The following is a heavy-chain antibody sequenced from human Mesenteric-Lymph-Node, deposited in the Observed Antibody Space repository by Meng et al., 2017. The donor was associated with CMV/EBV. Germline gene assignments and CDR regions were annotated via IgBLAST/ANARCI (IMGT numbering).Heavy chain of an antibody. CDR2: INSDGSST. CDR3: ARRRYFDSLLDY. J-gene: IGHJ4*02. Sequence: LSLTCAASGFTFSSYWMHWVRQAPGKGLVWVSRINSDGSSTSYADSVKGRFTISRDNAKNTLYLQMNSLRAEDTAVYYCARRRYFDSLLDYWGQGTLVTVSS. CDR1: GFTFSSYW. D-gene: IGHD3-9*01. V-gene: IGHV3-74*01.